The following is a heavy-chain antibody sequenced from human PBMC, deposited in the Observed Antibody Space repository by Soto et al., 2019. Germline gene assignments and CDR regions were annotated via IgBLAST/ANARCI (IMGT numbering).Heavy chain of an antibody. CDR1: GYSFTGHY. CDR2: INPNSGGT. D-gene: IGHD3-16*01. CDR3: AKSDGAEENDAFDI. Sequence: QVRLVQSGPEVRKPGASVKISCEASGYSFTGHYLHWVRQAPGHGLEWMGWINPNSGGTNYAQKFQDWISITRDNALSTVYMALSSLRSEDTAMYYCAKSDGAEENDAFDIWGQGTMISVS. J-gene: IGHJ3*02. V-gene: IGHV1-2*04.